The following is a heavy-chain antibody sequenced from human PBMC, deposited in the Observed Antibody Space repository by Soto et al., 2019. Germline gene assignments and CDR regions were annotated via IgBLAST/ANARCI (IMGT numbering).Heavy chain of an antibody. CDR2: IYYSGST. J-gene: IGHJ4*02. V-gene: IGHV4-39*01. Sequence: SETLSLTCTVSGGSISSSSYYWGWILHPPGKGLEWIGSIYYSGSTYYNASLKSRVTISVDTSKNQFSLKLSSVTAADTAVYYCARRIAAAGTFDYWAQGTLVTSPQ. CDR1: GGSISSSSYY. D-gene: IGHD6-13*01. CDR3: ARRIAAAGTFDY.